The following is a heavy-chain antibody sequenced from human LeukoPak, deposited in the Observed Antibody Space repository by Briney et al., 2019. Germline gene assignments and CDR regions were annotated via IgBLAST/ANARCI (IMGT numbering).Heavy chain of an antibody. CDR2: IYPGHSDT. Sequence: GESLKISGKGSGYSFTSYWMGWVRQMPGKGLEWMGIIYPGHSDTRYSPSFQGQVTISADKSISTAYLQWSSLKASDTAMYYCARYTDSSGYHHFDYWGQGTLVTVSS. D-gene: IGHD3-22*01. V-gene: IGHV5-51*01. CDR3: ARYTDSSGYHHFDY. J-gene: IGHJ4*02. CDR1: GYSFTSYW.